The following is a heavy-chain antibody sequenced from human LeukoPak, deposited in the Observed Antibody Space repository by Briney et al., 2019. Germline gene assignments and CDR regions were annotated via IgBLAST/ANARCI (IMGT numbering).Heavy chain of an antibody. CDR3: AGAYTYSYYYYMDV. CDR2: IYYGGST. V-gene: IGHV4-59*01. J-gene: IGHJ6*03. D-gene: IGHD5-18*01. CDR1: GGSISSYY. Sequence: SETLSLTCTVSGGSISSYYWSWIRQPPGKGLEWIGYIYYGGSTYNPSLKSRVTISVDTSKNQFSLKLSSVTAADTAMYYCAGAYTYSYYYYMDVWGKGTTVTVSS.